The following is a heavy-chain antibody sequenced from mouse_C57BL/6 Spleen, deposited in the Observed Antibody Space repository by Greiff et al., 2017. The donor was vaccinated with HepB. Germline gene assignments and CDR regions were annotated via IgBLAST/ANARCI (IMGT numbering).Heavy chain of an antibody. CDR2: IYYSGTI. J-gene: IGHJ3*01. CDR3: ARYDYDAAWFAY. Sequence: EVKLQESGPGLVKPSQTVFLTCTVTGISITTGNYRWSWIRQFPGNKLEWIGYIYYSGTITYNPSLTSRTTITRDTPKNQFFLEMNSLTAEDTATYYCARYDYDAAWFAYWGQGTLVTVSA. CDR1: GISITTGNYR. D-gene: IGHD2-4*01. V-gene: IGHV3-5*01.